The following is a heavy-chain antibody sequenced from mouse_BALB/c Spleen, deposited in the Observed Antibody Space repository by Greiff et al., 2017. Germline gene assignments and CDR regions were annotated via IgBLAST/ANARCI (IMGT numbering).Heavy chain of an antibody. Sequence: EVQGVESGGGLVKPGGSLKLSCAASGFTFSSYAMSWVRQTPEKRLEWVATISSGGSYTYYPDSVKGRFTISRDNAKNTLYLQMSSLRSEDTAMYYCARRGYYGSSYDYYYAMDYWGQGTSVTVSS. D-gene: IGHD1-1*01. CDR3: ARRGYYGSSYDYYYAMDY. CDR1: GFTFSSYA. V-gene: IGHV5-9-3*01. CDR2: ISSGGSYT. J-gene: IGHJ4*01.